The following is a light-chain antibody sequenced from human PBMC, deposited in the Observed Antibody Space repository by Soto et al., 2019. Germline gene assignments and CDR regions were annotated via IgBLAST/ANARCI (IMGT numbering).Light chain of an antibody. CDR2: DAS. Sequence: EIVLTQSPATLSLSPGERATLSCRASQSVSSHLAWYQQKPGQAPRLLIYDASNRATGIPARFSGSGSGSDFTLTISSLEPEDFAYYYCQQRSNWPRTFGQGTKLEIK. V-gene: IGKV3-11*01. CDR1: QSVSSH. CDR3: QQRSNWPRT. J-gene: IGKJ2*01.